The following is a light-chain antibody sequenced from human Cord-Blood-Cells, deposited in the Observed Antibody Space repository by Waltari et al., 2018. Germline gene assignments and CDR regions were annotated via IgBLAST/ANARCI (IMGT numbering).Light chain of an antibody. CDR2: EVS. Sequence: QSALTQPASVSGSPGQSITISCTGTSSDVGGSNYVSWYQQHPGKAPKLMIYEVSNRPSGVSNRFSGSKSVNTASLTISGLQAEDEADYYCISYTSSSTLVFGTGTKVTVL. J-gene: IGLJ1*01. V-gene: IGLV2-14*01. CDR3: ISYTSSSTLV. CDR1: SSDVGGSNY.